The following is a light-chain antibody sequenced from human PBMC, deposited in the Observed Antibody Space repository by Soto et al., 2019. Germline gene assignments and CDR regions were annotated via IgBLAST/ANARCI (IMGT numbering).Light chain of an antibody. CDR2: DAS. CDR1: QSVSSRY. J-gene: IGKJ5*01. CDR3: QQRSNWPPIT. Sequence: EIVLTQSPGTLSLSPGETAALSCRASQSVSSRYLAWYQQKSGQAPRLLIYDASNRATGIPARFSGSGSGTDFTLTISSLEPEDFAVYYCQQRSNWPPITFGQGTRLEIK. V-gene: IGKV3-11*01.